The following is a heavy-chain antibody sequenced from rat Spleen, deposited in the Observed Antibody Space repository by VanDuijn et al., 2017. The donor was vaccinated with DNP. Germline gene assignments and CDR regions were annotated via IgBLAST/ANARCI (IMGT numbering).Heavy chain of an antibody. J-gene: IGHJ1*01. CDR1: GFTFSNYG. V-gene: IGHV5S23*01. D-gene: IGHD1-2*01. Sequence: EVQLVESGGGLVQPGRSLKLSCAASGFTFSNYGMAWVRQAPTKGLEWIASITSGAGTTSYPDSVKGRFTISRDDAKSSLYLQMNSLKSEDTATYYCARGSSSIYWYFDFWGPGTMVTVSS. CDR2: ITSGAGTT. CDR3: ARGSSSIYWYFDF.